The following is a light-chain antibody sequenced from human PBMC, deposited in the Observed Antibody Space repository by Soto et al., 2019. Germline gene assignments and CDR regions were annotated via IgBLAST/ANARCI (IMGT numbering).Light chain of an antibody. CDR3: QQYGGSPTWT. Sequence: ENVLTQSPGTLSLSPGERATLSCRASQSISSSYLAWYQQKPGRAPRLLLYGASNRATGIPDRFSGSGSGTDFTLTISRLEPEDFAVYYCQQYGGSPTWTFGQGTKVDIK. CDR2: GAS. J-gene: IGKJ1*01. CDR1: QSISSSY. V-gene: IGKV3-20*01.